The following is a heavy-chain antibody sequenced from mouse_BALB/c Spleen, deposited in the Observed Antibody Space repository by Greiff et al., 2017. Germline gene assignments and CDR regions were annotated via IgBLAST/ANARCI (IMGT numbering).Heavy chain of an antibody. J-gene: IGHJ1*01. V-gene: IGHV5-17*02. Sequence: EVMLVESGGGLVQPGGSRKLSCAASGFTFSSFGMHWVRQAPEKGLEWVANISSGSSTIYYADTVKGRFTISRDNPKNTLFLQMTSLRSEDTAMYYCARRTEYFDVWGAGTTVTVSS. CDR1: GFTFSSFG. CDR3: ARRTEYFDV. CDR2: ISSGSSTI.